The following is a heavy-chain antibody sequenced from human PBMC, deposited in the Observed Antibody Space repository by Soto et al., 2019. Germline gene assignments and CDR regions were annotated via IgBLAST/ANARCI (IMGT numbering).Heavy chain of an antibody. J-gene: IGHJ4*02. CDR2: ISDGVDRA. D-gene: IGHD3-22*01. Sequence: GGSLRLSCAASGFNFATYSMSWVRQAPGKGLEWVAGISDGVDRAYYGDSVKGRFTISRDTSKNMLYLHMNSLRAEDTAVYYCARDDDTTSHYGMLTWGQGSQVTVSS. V-gene: IGHV3-23*01. CDR1: GFNFATYS. CDR3: ARDDDTTSHYGMLT.